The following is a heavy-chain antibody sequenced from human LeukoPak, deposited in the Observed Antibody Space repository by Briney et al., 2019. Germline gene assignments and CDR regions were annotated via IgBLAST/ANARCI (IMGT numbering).Heavy chain of an antibody. CDR1: GITFSTYW. CDR3: ARAHYYDHADLFDY. D-gene: IGHD3-22*01. CDR2: ISSDGSRT. Sequence: PGRSQRLSCAVSGITFSTYWMHWVRQAPGKGLVWVSRISSDGSRTNYADSVKGRFTISRDNAKNTLYLQMNSLRAEDTAVYYCARAHYYDHADLFDYWGQGALVSVSS. V-gene: IGHV3-74*01. J-gene: IGHJ4*02.